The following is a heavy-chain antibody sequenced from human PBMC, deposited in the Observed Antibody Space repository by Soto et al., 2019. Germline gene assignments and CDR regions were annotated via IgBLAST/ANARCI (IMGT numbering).Heavy chain of an antibody. Sequence: ASVKVSCKASGYIFSGYYIHWVRQAPGQGLEWMGIINPSGGRTTYAQKFQGRVTVTRDTSTSTVYMELSSLTSEDTAMYYCARSYFGDESANTWIDTWGQGDVLTVSS. J-gene: IGHJ5*02. CDR1: GYIFSGYY. D-gene: IGHD2-21*01. CDR2: INPSGGRT. CDR3: ARSYFGDESANTWIDT. V-gene: IGHV1-46*01.